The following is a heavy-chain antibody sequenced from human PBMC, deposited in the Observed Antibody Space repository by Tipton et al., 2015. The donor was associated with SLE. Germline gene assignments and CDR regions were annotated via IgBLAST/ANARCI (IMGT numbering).Heavy chain of an antibody. Sequence: TLSLTCAVYGGSFSGNYWSWIRQPPGKGLEWIGEINHSGSTNYNPSLKSRVTISVDTSKNQFSLKLSSVTAADTAVYYCARVYSYGSLYYFDNWGQGTLVTVSS. CDR3: ARVYSYGSLYYFDN. CDR2: INHSGST. J-gene: IGHJ4*02. D-gene: IGHD5-18*01. CDR1: GGSFSGNY. V-gene: IGHV4-34*01.